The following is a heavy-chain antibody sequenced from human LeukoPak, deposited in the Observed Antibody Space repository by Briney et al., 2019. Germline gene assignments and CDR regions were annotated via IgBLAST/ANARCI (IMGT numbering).Heavy chain of an antibody. CDR2: ISTHNGNT. CDR3: ARDFRDYFFYY. J-gene: IGHJ4*02. CDR1: GYTFTSYG. V-gene: IGHV1-18*01. Sequence: WASVKVSCKASGYTFTSYGISWVRQAPGRGLEWMGWISTHNGNTNYAQKFRGRVTMTRDTSISTAYMELSRLTSDDTAVYYCARDFRDYFFYYWGQGTLVTVSS.